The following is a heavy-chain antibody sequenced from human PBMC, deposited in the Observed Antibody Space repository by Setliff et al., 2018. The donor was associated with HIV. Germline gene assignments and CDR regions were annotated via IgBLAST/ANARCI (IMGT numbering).Heavy chain of an antibody. V-gene: IGHV1-18*01. CDR2: ISAYNGNT. Sequence: ASVKVSCKASGYTFTSYGISWVRQAPGQGLEWMGWISAYNGNTNYAQKLQGRVTMTTDTSTSTAYMELRSLRSDDTAVYYCARLGLEWLLLSTYYYYGMDVWGQGTTVTV. CDR3: ARLGLEWLLLSTYYYYGMDV. CDR1: GYTFTSYG. J-gene: IGHJ6*02. D-gene: IGHD3-3*01.